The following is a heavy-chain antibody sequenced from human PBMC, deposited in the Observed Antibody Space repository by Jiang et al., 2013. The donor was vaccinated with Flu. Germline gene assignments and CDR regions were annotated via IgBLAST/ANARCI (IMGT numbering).Heavy chain of an antibody. CDR2: IYPRESDT. Sequence: RISCKGSEDTFANYYIGWVRQMPGKGLEWMGIIYPRESDTRYSPSFQGQVTISADKSTSTAYLQWTTLKASDTAMYYCARHVRGSLGNWFDPWGQGTLVTVSS. CDR3: ARHVRGSLGNWFDP. J-gene: IGHJ5*02. V-gene: IGHV5-51*01. D-gene: IGHD2-15*01. CDR1: EDTFANYY.